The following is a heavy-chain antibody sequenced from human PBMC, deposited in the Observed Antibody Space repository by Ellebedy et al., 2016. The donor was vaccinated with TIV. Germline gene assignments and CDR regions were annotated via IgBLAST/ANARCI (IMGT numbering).Heavy chain of an antibody. D-gene: IGHD4-23*01. V-gene: IGHV1-69*04. Sequence: AASVKVSCKASGGTFSSYAISWVRQAPGQGLEWMGRIIPILGIANYAQKFQGRVTITADKSTSTAYMELSSLRSEDTAVYYCARDELEDYGGNSNWGQGTLVTVSS. CDR3: ARDELEDYGGNSN. CDR2: IIPILGIA. J-gene: IGHJ4*02. CDR1: GGTFSSYA.